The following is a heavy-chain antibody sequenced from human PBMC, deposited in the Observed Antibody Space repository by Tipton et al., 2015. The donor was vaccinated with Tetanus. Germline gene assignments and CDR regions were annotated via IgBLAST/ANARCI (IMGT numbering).Heavy chain of an antibody. CDR3: VRGRGLGAYSFGFEY. J-gene: IGHJ4*02. CDR2: IYQTGST. Sequence: TLSLTCTVSGGSINSGGYYWSWLRQHPGKGLEWIGYIYQTGSTYFNPSLGSRLTMSFKMSKNQFSLKLTSVTAADTAVYYCVRGRGLGAYSFGFEYWGQGALVTVSS. V-gene: IGHV4-30-4*08. CDR1: GGSINSGGYY. D-gene: IGHD5-18*01.